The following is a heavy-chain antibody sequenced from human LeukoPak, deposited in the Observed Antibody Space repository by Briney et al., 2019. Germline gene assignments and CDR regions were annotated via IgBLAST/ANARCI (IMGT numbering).Heavy chain of an antibody. CDR1: GGSISSYY. J-gene: IGHJ4*02. CDR2: IYYSGST. D-gene: IGHD6-13*01. Sequence: PSETLSLTCTVSGGSISSYYWSWIRQPPGKGLEWIGYIYYSGSTNYNPSLKSRVTISVDTSKNQFSLKLSPVTAADTAVYYCARHVGIAAAGHPPFDYWGQGTLVTVSS. V-gene: IGHV4-59*08. CDR3: ARHVGIAAAGHPPFDY.